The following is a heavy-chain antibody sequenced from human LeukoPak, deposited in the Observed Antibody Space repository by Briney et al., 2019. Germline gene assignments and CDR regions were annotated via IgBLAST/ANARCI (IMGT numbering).Heavy chain of an antibody. CDR2: IFYGGST. J-gene: IGHJ4*02. D-gene: IGHD3-10*01. Sequence: PSETLSLTCTVSGDSITSSSFYWDWIRQPPGKGLEWIGSIFYGGSTYYNPSLSSRVTISVDTSKDQFSLRLSSVTAADTAVYYCASRSTSGSGSYLHWGQGTLVTVSS. V-gene: IGHV4-39*01. CDR3: ASRSTSGSGSYLH. CDR1: GDSITSSSFY.